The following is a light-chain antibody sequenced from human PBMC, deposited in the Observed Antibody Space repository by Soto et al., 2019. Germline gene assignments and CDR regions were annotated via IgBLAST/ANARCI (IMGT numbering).Light chain of an antibody. CDR1: QSVSSSY. CDR2: GAS. J-gene: IGKJ3*01. CDR3: QQYGSSPFT. Sequence: EIVLTQSPGTLSLSPGERATLSCRASQSVSSSYLAWYQQKPGQAPRLLIYGASSRATGIPDRFSGSGSGTDFTLTINRLEPDDFAVYYCQQYGSSPFTFGPGTKVDSK. V-gene: IGKV3-20*01.